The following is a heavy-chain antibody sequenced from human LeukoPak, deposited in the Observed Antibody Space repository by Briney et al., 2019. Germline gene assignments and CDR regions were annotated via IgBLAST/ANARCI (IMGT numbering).Heavy chain of an antibody. CDR3: ATTSVAARWDFDY. D-gene: IGHD6-6*01. J-gene: IGHJ4*02. V-gene: IGHV4-4*07. Sequence: SETLSLTCTVSSGSINSYYWSWIRQPAGKGLEWIGRIYTSGITNNNPSLTSRVTMSVDTSKNQFSLKVNSVTAADTAVYYCATTSVAARWDFDYWGQGTLVS. CDR2: IYTSGIT. CDR1: SGSINSYY.